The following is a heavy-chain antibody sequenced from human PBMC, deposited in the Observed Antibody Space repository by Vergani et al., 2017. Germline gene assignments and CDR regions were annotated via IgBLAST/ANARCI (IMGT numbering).Heavy chain of an antibody. V-gene: IGHV3-9*01. CDR2: ISWNSGYR. Sequence: EVQLVESGGTLVRPGRSLRLSCAASGFSFDDYAMHWVRQGPGKGLGGVSGISWNSGYRGYVDSVKGRFTISRDNAKNSLYLQMNSLRPENTSLYYCAKGDSSSPRDYYYYIDVWGNGTTVTVSS. D-gene: IGHD3-22*01. CDR1: GFSFDDYA. CDR3: AKGDSSSPRDYYYYIDV. J-gene: IGHJ6*03.